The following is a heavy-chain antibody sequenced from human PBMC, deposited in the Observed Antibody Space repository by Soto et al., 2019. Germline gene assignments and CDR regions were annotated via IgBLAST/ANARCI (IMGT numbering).Heavy chain of an antibody. D-gene: IGHD5-12*01. CDR3: AKGRWLLSLLHPMT. J-gene: IGHJ5*02. Sequence: EVQLLESGGGLVQPGGSLRLSCAASGFTFSDYAMSWVRQAPGKGLEWVSGISGSGGRTYYADSVQGRFTISRDNSKNPLYLQMGSLRGEDTAVYNWAKGRWLLSLLHPMTWGQGSLVAVSS. CDR2: ISGSGGRT. V-gene: IGHV3-23*01. CDR1: GFTFSDYA.